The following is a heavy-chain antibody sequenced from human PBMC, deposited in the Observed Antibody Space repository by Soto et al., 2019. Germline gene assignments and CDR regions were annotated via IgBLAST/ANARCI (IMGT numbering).Heavy chain of an antibody. CDR2: FQYGGSS. J-gene: IGHJ4*02. V-gene: IGHV4-61*03. CDR1: GDSVTSGGHH. Sequence: QVQLQESGPGLVKPSETLSLTCTVSGDSVTSGGHHWSWIRQPPGKGLEWVGQFQYGGSSNYNPSLESRLTISFDTSKNHFSLKLTSVTAADTAVYYCATFYAGFGGQGQWGQGTLVTVSS. CDR3: ATFYAGFGGQGQ. D-gene: IGHD2-15*01.